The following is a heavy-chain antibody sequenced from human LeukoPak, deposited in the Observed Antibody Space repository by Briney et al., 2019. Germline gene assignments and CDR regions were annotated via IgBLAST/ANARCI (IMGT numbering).Heavy chain of an antibody. J-gene: IGHJ4*02. CDR2: ST. Sequence: GGSLRLSCAASGFTFSNYGMSWVRQAPGKGLEWVSSSTYYADSVKGRFTISRDNSKNTLYLQMNSLRAEDTAVYYCAKTAGIAAAADFDYWGQGTLVTVSS. D-gene: IGHD6-13*01. CDR3: AKTAGIAAAADFDY. V-gene: IGHV3-23*01. CDR1: GFTFSNYG.